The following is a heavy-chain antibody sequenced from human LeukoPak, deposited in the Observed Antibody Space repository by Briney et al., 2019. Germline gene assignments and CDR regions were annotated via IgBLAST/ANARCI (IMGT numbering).Heavy chain of an antibody. CDR1: RYTFTSYD. CDR3: ARGQHSDSSGYYYYYYYMDV. Sequence: ASVTVSCKASRYTFTSYDINWVRQATGEGLEWTGWMNPNRVNTGYAQKCQGRVTITRNTSISTAYMELSSLRSEDTAVYYCARGQHSDSSGYYYYYYYMDVWGKGTTVTISS. D-gene: IGHD3-22*01. CDR2: MNPNRVNT. J-gene: IGHJ6*03. V-gene: IGHV1-8*01.